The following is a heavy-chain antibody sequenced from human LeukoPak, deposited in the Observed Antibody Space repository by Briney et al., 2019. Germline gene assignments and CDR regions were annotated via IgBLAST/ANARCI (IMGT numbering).Heavy chain of an antibody. CDR3: ARGYTVTTWYYGMDV. D-gene: IGHD4-17*01. V-gene: IGHV1-69*13. CDR1: GGTFSSYA. J-gene: IGHJ6*02. CDR2: IIPIFGTA. Sequence: GASVKVSCKASGGTFSSYAISWVRQAPGQGLEWMGGIIPIFGTANYAQKFQGRVTITADESTSTAYMELSSLRSEDTAVYYCARGYTVTTWYYGMDVWGQGTTVTVSS.